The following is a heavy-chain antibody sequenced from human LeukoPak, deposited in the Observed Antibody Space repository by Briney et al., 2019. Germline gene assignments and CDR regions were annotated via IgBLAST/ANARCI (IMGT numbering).Heavy chain of an antibody. CDR3: ASVHSSGWYWLMD. Sequence: ASVKVSCKASGYTFTSYDINWVRQATGQGLEWMGWMNPNSGNTGYAQKFQGRVTMTRNTSISTAYMELSSLRSEDTAVYYCASVHSSGWYWLMDWGQGTLVTVSS. D-gene: IGHD6-19*01. J-gene: IGHJ4*02. CDR1: GYTFTSYD. CDR2: MNPNSGNT. V-gene: IGHV1-8*01.